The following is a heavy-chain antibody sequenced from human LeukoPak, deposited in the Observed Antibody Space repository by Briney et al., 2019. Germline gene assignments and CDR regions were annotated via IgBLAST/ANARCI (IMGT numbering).Heavy chain of an antibody. CDR2: INIIGST. CDR3: ARHPFWSGYHEVSYYYYGMDV. D-gene: IGHD3-3*01. CDR1: GGSFSGYY. J-gene: IGHJ6*04. Sequence: SETLSLTCAVYGGSFSGYYWSWIRQPPPKGLEWIGEINIIGSTNYNPFLKSRVTISVDTSKNQFSLKLSSVTAADTAVYYCARHPFWSGYHEVSYYYYGMDVWGEGTTVTVSS. V-gene: IGHV4-34*01.